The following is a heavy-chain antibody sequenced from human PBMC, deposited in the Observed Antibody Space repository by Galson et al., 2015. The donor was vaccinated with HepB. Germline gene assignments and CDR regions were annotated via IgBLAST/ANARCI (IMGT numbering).Heavy chain of an antibody. Sequence: SLRLSCAASGFTFSNSAMTWVRQAPGKGLEWVSSIYDAPIKTYYIDSVKGRFTISRDNSKKTLYLQMNGLRVEHTVVYYCAKGADYYRPGKYQNWFDPWGQGTLVIVSA. D-gene: IGHD3-10*01. J-gene: IGHJ5*02. V-gene: IGHV3-23*01. CDR1: GFTFSNSA. CDR2: IYDAPIKT. CDR3: AKGADYYRPGKYQNWFDP.